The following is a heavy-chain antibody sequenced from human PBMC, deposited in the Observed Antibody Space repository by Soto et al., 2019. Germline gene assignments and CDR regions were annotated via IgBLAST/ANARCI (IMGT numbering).Heavy chain of an antibody. D-gene: IGHD1-26*01. J-gene: IGHJ4*01. CDR1: GESCSRNSAG. CDR2: TYYRSNWYY. Sequence: QTLSVTGAVTGESCSRNSAGCGWGRKSPSRGLEWMVRTYYRSNWYYDYAVSVRGRITINPDTSKNQYSLQLNSVTTEDTAVYFSARGEQYSGRIFDYWGQGTLVTVSS. V-gene: IGHV6-1*01. CDR3: ARGEQYSGRIFDY.